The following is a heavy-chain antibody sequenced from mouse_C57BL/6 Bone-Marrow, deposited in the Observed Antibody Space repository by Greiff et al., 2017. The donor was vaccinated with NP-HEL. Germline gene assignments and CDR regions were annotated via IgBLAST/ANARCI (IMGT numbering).Heavy chain of an antibody. J-gene: IGHJ1*03. CDR1: GYTFTSYT. CDR3: ARPGITTVVASRYFDV. D-gene: IGHD1-1*01. V-gene: IGHV1-4*01. CDR2: INPSSGYT. Sequence: QVQLKQSGAELARPGASVKMSCKASGYTFTSYTMHWVKQRPGQGLEWIGYINPSSGYTKYNQKFKDKATLTADKSSSTAYMQLSSLTSEDSAVYYCARPGITTVVASRYFDVWGTGTTVTVSS.